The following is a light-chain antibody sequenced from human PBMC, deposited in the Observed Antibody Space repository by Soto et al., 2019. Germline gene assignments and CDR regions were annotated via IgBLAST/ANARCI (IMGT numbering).Light chain of an antibody. J-gene: IGLJ1*01. V-gene: IGLV2-14*03. CDR1: SDDVGGYDF. CDR2: DVR. Sequence: QSALTQPASVSGSPGQSIIISCTGTSDDVGGYDFVSWYQQRPGSVPQLIIYDVRYRPSGASPRFSGSKSGHTAYLTISGLQSDDEADYLCSSYTSTYSLVFGSGTKVTVL. CDR3: SSYTSTYSLV.